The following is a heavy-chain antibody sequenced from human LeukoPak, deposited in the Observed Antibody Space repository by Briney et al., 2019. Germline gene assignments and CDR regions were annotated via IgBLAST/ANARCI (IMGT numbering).Heavy chain of an antibody. Sequence: GGSLRLSCAASGFTFSSYSMNWVRQAPGKGLEWVSSISSSSTYIYYADSVEGRFTTSRDNAKNSLYLQMNSLRAEDTAVYYCASSRIQMWLRDYWGQGTLVTVSS. CDR1: GFTFSSYS. CDR3: ASSRIQMWLRDY. CDR2: ISSSSTYI. J-gene: IGHJ4*02. D-gene: IGHD5-18*01. V-gene: IGHV3-21*01.